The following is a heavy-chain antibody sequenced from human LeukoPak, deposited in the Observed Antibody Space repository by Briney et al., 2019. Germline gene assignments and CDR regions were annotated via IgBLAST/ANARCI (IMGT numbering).Heavy chain of an antibody. CDR2: FSSGGSA. Sequence: SETLSLTCIVPGGSISSSSYYWAWIRQSPGKGLEWIGTFSSGGSAYYNPSLTSRVSISKDTSDNQFSLRLYSVTAADTAVYYCARRSRYCSSTSCGRGYYYYYMDVWGKGTTVTVSS. V-gene: IGHV4-39*07. D-gene: IGHD2-2*01. CDR3: ARRSRYCSSTSCGRGYYYYYMDV. CDR1: GGSISSSSYY. J-gene: IGHJ6*03.